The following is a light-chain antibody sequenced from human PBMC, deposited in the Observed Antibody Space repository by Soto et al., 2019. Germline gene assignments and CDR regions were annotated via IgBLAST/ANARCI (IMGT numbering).Light chain of an antibody. Sequence: EIVMTQSPATLSVSPGERATLSCRASQSVSSNLAWYQQKPGQAPRLLIYGASTRATGIPARFSGSGSGTEFTLTIGSLQSEDFAVYYCQQYNNWRTFGQGTKVEIK. CDR1: QSVSSN. CDR2: GAS. V-gene: IGKV3-15*01. J-gene: IGKJ1*01. CDR3: QQYNNWRT.